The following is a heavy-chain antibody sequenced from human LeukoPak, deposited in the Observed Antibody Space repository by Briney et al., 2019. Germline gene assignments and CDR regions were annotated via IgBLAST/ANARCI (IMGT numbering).Heavy chain of an antibody. CDR2: IPGGGGAT. CDR3: ARARPWDSSRSYYFGMDV. Sequence: PGGSLRLSCEASGFTFSSYAIRWVRRAPGTGLEWVSSIPGGGGATYYADSVRGRFSISRDSSKNTVYLQMNSLRDEDTAVYYCARARPWDSSRSYYFGMDVWGHGTTVTVSS. CDR1: GFTFSSYA. J-gene: IGHJ6*02. V-gene: IGHV3-23*01. D-gene: IGHD3-22*01.